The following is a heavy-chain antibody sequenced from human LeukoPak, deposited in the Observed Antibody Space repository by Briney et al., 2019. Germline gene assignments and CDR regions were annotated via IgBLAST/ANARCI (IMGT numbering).Heavy chain of an antibody. D-gene: IGHD3-10*01. CDR1: GFTFSNYG. J-gene: IGHJ4*02. V-gene: IGHV3-30*18. CDR2: ISYDGNND. Sequence: GRSLRLSCAASGFTFSNYGMHWVRQAPGKGLEWVAVISYDGNNDFYADSVKGRFTISRDNSKNNLYLQMSSLRAEDTALYYCAKDGRSWFFDYWGQGTLVTVSS. CDR3: AKDGRSWFFDY.